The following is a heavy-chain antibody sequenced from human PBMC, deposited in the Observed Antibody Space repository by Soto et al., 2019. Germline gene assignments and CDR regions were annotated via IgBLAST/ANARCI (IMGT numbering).Heavy chain of an antibody. D-gene: IGHD1-26*01. CDR2: TYYRSKWYN. V-gene: IGHV6-1*01. J-gene: IGHJ4*02. CDR1: GDSVSSNSAA. CDR3: ARVPRSRSVYYFDY. Sequence: SQTLSLTCAISGDSVSSNSAAWNWIRQSPSRGLEWLGRTYYRSKWYNDYAVSVKSRITINSDTSKNQFSLQLNSVIPGDTAGYYCARVPRSRSVYYFDYWGQGTLVTVSS.